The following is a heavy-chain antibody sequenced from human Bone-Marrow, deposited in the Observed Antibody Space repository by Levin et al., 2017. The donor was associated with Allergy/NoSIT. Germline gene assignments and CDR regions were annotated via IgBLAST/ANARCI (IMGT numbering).Heavy chain of an antibody. CDR3: ASGNESLDGYFGPNYYDYDGMDG. J-gene: IGHJ6*02. Sequence: GGSLRLSCAASGFTFSSYSMNCPPPPPGPGLEWVPSISSSSSYIYYADSVKGRFTISRDNAKNSLYLQMNSLRAEDTAVYYCASGNESLDGYFGPNYYDYDGMDGWGQGTTVTVSS. V-gene: IGHV3-21*01. CDR2: ISSSSSYI. CDR1: GFTFSSYS. D-gene: IGHD5-18*01.